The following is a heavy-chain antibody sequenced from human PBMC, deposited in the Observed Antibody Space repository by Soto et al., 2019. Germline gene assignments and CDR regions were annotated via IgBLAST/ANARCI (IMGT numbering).Heavy chain of an antibody. D-gene: IGHD6-13*01. CDR2: IGTAGDT. CDR1: GFTFSSYD. J-gene: IGHJ6*02. V-gene: IGHV3-13*04. Sequence: EVQLVESGGGLVQPGGSLRLSCAASGFTFSSYDMHWVRQATGKGLEWVSAIGTAGDTYYPGSVKGRFTISRENAKNSLYLQMNSLRAGDTAVYYCARERGAAACPGHYYYYGMDVWGQGTTVTVSS. CDR3: ARERGAAACPGHYYYYGMDV.